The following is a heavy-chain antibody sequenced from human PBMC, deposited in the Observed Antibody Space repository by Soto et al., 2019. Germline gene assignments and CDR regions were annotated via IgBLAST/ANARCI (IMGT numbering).Heavy chain of an antibody. D-gene: IGHD6-13*01. V-gene: IGHV1-69*01. CDR3: AREEARYSSISPGWFDP. Sequence: QVQLVQSGAEVKKPGSSVKVSCKASGGTFSSYAISWVRQAPGQGLEWMGGIIPIFGTANYAQKFQGRVTITADESTSTAYMELSSLRSEDTAVYYCAREEARYSSISPGWFDPWGQGTLVTVSS. CDR1: GGTFSSYA. J-gene: IGHJ5*02. CDR2: IIPIFGTA.